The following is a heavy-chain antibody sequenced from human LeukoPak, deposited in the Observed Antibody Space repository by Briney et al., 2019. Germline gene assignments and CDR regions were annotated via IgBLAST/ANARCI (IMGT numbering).Heavy chain of an antibody. D-gene: IGHD6-13*01. J-gene: IGHJ4*02. Sequence: ESXXIXXKGSGYSFTSXWXXGXRXMPGKGXXGMGIIYPGDSDTRYSPSFQGQVTISADKSISTAYLQWSSLKASDTAMYYCARLIAAHQPFDYWGLGTLVTVSS. CDR3: ARLIAAHQPFDY. V-gene: IGHV5-51*01. CDR2: IYPGDSDT. CDR1: GYSFTSXW.